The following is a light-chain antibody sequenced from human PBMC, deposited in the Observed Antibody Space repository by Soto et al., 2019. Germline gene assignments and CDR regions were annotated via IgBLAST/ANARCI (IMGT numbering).Light chain of an antibody. CDR3: QQSYSTPRVT. V-gene: IGKV1-39*01. J-gene: IGKJ3*01. Sequence: DIQMTQSPSSLSASVGDRVTITCRASQSISSYLNWYQQKPGKAPKLLIYAASSLQSGVPSRFSGRGSATDFTLTISSLQPEDFATYYCQQSYSTPRVTFGPGTKVDIK. CDR1: QSISSY. CDR2: AAS.